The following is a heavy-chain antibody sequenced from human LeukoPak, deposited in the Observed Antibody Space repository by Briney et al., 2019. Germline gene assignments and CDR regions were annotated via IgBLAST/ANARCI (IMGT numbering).Heavy chain of an antibody. Sequence: GASVKVSCKASGGTFSSYAISWVRQAPGQGLEWMGGIIPIFGTANYAQKFQGRVTITADESTGTAYMELSSLRSEDTAVYYCARGAPDYGDYPTDVWGKGTTVTVSS. CDR2: IIPIFGTA. CDR3: ARGAPDYGDYPTDV. CDR1: GGTFSSYA. D-gene: IGHD4-17*01. J-gene: IGHJ6*04. V-gene: IGHV1-69*13.